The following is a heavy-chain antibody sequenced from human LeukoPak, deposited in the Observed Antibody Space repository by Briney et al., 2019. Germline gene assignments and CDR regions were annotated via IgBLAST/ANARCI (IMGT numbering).Heavy chain of an antibody. CDR2: IYYSGST. CDR1: GGSTSSSSYY. Sequence: SETLSLTCTVSGGSTSSSSYYWGWIRQPPGKGLEWIGSIYYSGSTYYNPSLKSRVTISVDTSKNPFSLKLSSVTAADTAVYYCARQGNGWIPRYFDWLFDYWGQGTLVTVSS. J-gene: IGHJ4*02. V-gene: IGHV4-39*01. D-gene: IGHD3-9*01. CDR3: ARQGNGWIPRYFDWLFDY.